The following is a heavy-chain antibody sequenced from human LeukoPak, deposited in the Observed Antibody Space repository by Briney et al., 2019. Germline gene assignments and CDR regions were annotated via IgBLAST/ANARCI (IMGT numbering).Heavy chain of an antibody. CDR2: INPNSGGA. Sequence: ASVTVSCTASGYTFIAYYIHWVRPAPGQGLAGLGWINPNSGGASFAQKFQGRVTMTRDTSITTAHMELSSLRSDDTAVYYCATNGDRGYHHYGMDFWGEGTTVTVSS. CDR1: GYTFIAYY. J-gene: IGHJ6*04. V-gene: IGHV1-2*02. CDR3: ATNGDRGYHHYGMDF. D-gene: IGHD1-14*01.